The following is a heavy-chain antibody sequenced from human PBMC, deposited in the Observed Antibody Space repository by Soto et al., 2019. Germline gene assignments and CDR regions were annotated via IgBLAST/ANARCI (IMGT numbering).Heavy chain of an antibody. CDR1: GGTFSSDA. D-gene: IGHD2-15*01. J-gene: IGHJ6*02. CDR2: IIPTSGTE. CDR3: ARGQGYCSGGICYYYYYGIDV. Sequence: AGKGCCKASGGTFSSDAFSWVRQAPGQGLEWMGGIIPTSGTENYAQKFQGRATITADESTRTAYMELSSLTSEDTAVYFCARGQGYCSGGICYYYYYGIDVWGQGHTV. V-gene: IGHV1-69*01.